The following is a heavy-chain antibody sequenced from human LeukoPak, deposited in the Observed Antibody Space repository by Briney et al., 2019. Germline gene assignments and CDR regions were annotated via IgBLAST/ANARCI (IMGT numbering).Heavy chain of an antibody. CDR2: ISGSGSST. CDR1: GFTFRSYA. V-gene: IGHV3-23*01. J-gene: IGHJ4*02. D-gene: IGHD2/OR15-2a*01. Sequence: GGSLRLSCAASGFTFRSYAMNWVRQAPGKGLEWVSVISGSGSSTYYADSVKGRFTISRDNSKNTLYLQMNSLRAEDTAVYYCARSGLSRFGFWGQGTLVTVSS. CDR3: ARSGLSRFGF.